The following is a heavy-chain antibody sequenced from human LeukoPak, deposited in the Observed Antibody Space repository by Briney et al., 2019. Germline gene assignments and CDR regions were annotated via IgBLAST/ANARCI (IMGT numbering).Heavy chain of an antibody. CDR3: ASGRGYYSSTSCYIIDY. V-gene: IGHV5-51*01. D-gene: IGHD2-2*02. CDR1: GYSFTSYW. Sequence: GESLKISCKGSGYSFTSYWIGWVRQMPGKGLEWMGIIYPGDSDTRYSPSFQGQVTISADKSISTAYLQWSSLKASDTAMYYCASGRGYYSSTSCYIIDYWGQGTLVTVSS. CDR2: IYPGDSDT. J-gene: IGHJ4*02.